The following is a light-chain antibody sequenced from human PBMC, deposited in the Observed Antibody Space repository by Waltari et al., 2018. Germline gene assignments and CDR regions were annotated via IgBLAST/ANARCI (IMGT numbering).Light chain of an antibody. CDR1: QRVSSSY. Sequence: EIVLTQSPGTLSLPPGERATLSCRASQRVSSSYLAWYQQKPGQAPRVLIHGASNRATGIPDRFSGSGSGTDFTLTISRLEPEDFAVYYCQQYGSSPWTFGQGTKVEIK. V-gene: IGKV3-20*01. CDR2: GAS. CDR3: QQYGSSPWT. J-gene: IGKJ1*01.